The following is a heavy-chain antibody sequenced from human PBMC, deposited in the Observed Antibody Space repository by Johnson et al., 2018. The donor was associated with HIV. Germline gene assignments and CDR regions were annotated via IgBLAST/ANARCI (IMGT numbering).Heavy chain of an antibody. CDR3: ARESRDGPNLRAFDI. CDR1: GFTFSSYG. CDR2: IWYDGSNK. J-gene: IGHJ3*02. V-gene: IGHV3-33*01. D-gene: IGHD5-24*01. Sequence: QVQLVESGGGVVQPGRSLRLSCAASGFTFSSYGMHWVRQAPGKGLEWVAVIWYDGSNKYYADSVKGRFTISRDNSKNKLYLQMNNLRAGDTAVYFCARESRDGPNLRAFDIWGQGTTVIVSS.